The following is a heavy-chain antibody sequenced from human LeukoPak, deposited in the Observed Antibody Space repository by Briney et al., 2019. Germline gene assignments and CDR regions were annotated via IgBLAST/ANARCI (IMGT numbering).Heavy chain of an antibody. CDR1: GFTFSSYA. J-gene: IGHJ6*02. D-gene: IGHD1-14*01. Sequence: GGSLRLSCAASGFTFSSYAMHWVRQAPGKGLEWVAVISYDGSNKYYADSVKGRFTISRDNSKNTLYLQMNSLRAEDTAVYYCAREARTPVKDYYGMDVWGQGTTVTVSS. CDR3: AREARTPVKDYYGMDV. V-gene: IGHV3-30-3*01. CDR2: ISYDGSNK.